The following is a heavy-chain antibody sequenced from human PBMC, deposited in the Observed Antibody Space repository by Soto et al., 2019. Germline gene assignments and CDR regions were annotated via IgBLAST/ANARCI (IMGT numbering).Heavy chain of an antibody. V-gene: IGHV3-23*01. Sequence: GGSLRLSCAASGFTFSSYAMSWVRQAPGKGLEWVSAISGSGGSTYYADSVKGRFTISRDNSKNTLYLQMNSLRAEDTAVYYCAKDPLFGVGDYYYYYMDVWGKGTTVTVSS. CDR2: ISGSGGST. CDR1: GFTFSSYA. CDR3: AKDPLFGVGDYYYYYMDV. J-gene: IGHJ6*03. D-gene: IGHD3-3*01.